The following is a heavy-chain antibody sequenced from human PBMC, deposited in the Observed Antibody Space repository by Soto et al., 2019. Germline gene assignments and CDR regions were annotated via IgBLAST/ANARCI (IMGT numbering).Heavy chain of an antibody. CDR2: ISSTTNFI. Sequence: GGSLRLSCAASGFTFTRYSMNWVRQAPGKGLEWVSSISSTTNFIYYGDSMKGRFTISRDNAKNSLYLEMNSLRAEDTAVYYCARESEDLTSNFDYWGQGTLVTVSS. CDR1: GFTFTRYS. J-gene: IGHJ4*02. CDR3: ARESEDLTSNFDY. V-gene: IGHV3-21*06.